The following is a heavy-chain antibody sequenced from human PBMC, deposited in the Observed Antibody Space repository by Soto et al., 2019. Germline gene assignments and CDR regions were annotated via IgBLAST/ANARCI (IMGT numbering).Heavy chain of an antibody. CDR2: ISSTTNFI. Sequence: GGSLRLSCAASGFTFTRYSMNWVRQAPGKGLEWVSSISSTTNFIYYGDSMKGRFTISRDNAKNSLYLEMNSLRAEDTAVYYCARESEDLTSNFDYWGQGTLVTVSS. CDR1: GFTFTRYS. J-gene: IGHJ4*02. CDR3: ARESEDLTSNFDY. V-gene: IGHV3-21*06.